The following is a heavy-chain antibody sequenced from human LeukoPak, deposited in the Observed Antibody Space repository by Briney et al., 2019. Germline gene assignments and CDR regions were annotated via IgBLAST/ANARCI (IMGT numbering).Heavy chain of an antibody. J-gene: IGHJ6*03. Sequence: GGSLRLSCAASGFTFSSYGMTWVRQAPGKGLEWVSGISGSGGNTGYADSVKGRFTISRDNVKNSLYLQMNSLRAEDTALYYCARAPGVRYYYYMDVWGKGTTVTVSS. V-gene: IGHV3-20*04. D-gene: IGHD2-8*01. CDR2: ISGSGGNT. CDR3: ARAPGVRYYYYMDV. CDR1: GFTFSSYG.